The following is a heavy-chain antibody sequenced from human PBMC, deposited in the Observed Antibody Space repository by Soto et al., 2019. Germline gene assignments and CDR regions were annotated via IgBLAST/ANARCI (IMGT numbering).Heavy chain of an antibody. CDR2: IIPIFGTV. J-gene: IGHJ6*02. V-gene: IGHV1-69*01. CDR3: AREPYIAVAGPYYGMDV. D-gene: IGHD6-19*01. Sequence: QVQLVQSGAEVKKPGSSVKVSCKASGGTFSSYAISWVRQAPGQGLEWMGGIIPIFGTVNYAQKFQGRVTITADESTSTAYMELSSLRSEDTAVYYCAREPYIAVAGPYYGMDVWGQGTTVTVSS. CDR1: GGTFSSYA.